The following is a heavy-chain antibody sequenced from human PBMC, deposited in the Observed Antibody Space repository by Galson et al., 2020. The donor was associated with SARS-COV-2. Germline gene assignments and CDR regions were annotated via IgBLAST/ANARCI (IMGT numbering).Heavy chain of an antibody. D-gene: IGHD3-3*01. CDR1: GFTFSSYS. CDR3: ARDSEGYDFWSGYYNNDAFDI. J-gene: IGHJ3*02. V-gene: IGHV3-21*01. Sequence: NSGGSLRLSCAASGFTFSSYSMNWVRQAPGKGLEWVSSISSSSSYIYYADSVKGRFTISRDNAKNSLYLQMNSLRAEDTAVYYCARDSEGYDFWSGYYNNDAFDIWGQGTMVTVSS. CDR2: ISSSSSYI.